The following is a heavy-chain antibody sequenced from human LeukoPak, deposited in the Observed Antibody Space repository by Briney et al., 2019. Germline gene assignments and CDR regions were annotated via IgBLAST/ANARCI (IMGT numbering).Heavy chain of an antibody. CDR3: TRELEYRGSPDDAFDI. J-gene: IGHJ3*02. CDR2: INRDGSGT. V-gene: IGHV3-74*01. Sequence: GGSLRLSCAASGFSSSYFWMHWVRQAPGKGLVWVSRINRDGSGTSYADSVKGRFTISRDNAKNTLSLQTNSLRAEDTAVYYCTRELEYRGSPDDAFDIWGQGTMVTVSS. CDR1: GFSSSYFW. D-gene: IGHD1-26*01.